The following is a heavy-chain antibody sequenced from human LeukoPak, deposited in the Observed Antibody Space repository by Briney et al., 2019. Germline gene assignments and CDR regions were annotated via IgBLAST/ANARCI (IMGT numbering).Heavy chain of an antibody. V-gene: IGHV3-74*01. CDR1: GFTFSDNW. Sequence: GGSLRLSCAASGFTFSDNWMHWVRQAPGKGLVWVSRIEGDGTGTVYADSVKGRFTISRDNAKNTLYLQMNSLRAEDTAVYYCTRDYYYRMVVWGKGTTVTVSS. CDR3: TRDYYYRMVV. J-gene: IGHJ6*04. CDR2: IEGDGTGT.